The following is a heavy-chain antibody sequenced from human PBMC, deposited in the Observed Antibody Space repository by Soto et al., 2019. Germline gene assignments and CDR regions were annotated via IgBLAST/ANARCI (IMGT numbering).Heavy chain of an antibody. V-gene: IGHV4-39*01. CDR2: TYIGGMT. J-gene: IGHJ5*02. CDR3: ATAPDTFSPAGYYVNWFDP. D-gene: IGHD3-22*01. CDR1: GASFTDGSLF. Sequence: SETLSLTCTVSGASFTDGSLFWGWIRQSPGKGVEWIASTYIGGMTYYNPSLRSRVTISGDTSKSQFCLRLNSVTAADTAVYYCATAPDTFSPAGYYVNWFDPWGHGTLVTVSS.